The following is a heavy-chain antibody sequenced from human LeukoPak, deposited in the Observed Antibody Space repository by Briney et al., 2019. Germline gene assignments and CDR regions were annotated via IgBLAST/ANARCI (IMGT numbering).Heavy chain of an antibody. CDR1: GFTFNNYA. Sequence: PGGSLRLSCAASGFTFNNYAMSWFRQAPGKGLEWVGFIRSKAYGGTTEYAASVKGRFTISRDDSKSIAYLQMNSLKTEDTAVYYCTRVGSCCGFGELLRPFDYWGQGTLVTVSS. D-gene: IGHD3-10*01. CDR2: IRSKAYGGTT. J-gene: IGHJ4*02. CDR3: TRVGSCCGFGELLRPFDY. V-gene: IGHV3-49*03.